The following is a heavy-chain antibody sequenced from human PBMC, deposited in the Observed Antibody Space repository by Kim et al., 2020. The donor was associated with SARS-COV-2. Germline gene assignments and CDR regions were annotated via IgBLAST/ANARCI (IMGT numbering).Heavy chain of an antibody. CDR2: INHSGST. V-gene: IGHV4-34*01. Sequence: SETLSLTCAVYGGSFSGYYWSWIRQPPGKGLEWIGEINHSGSTNYNPSLKSRVTISVDTSKNQFSLKLSSVTAADTAVYYCASVTTVTTLYGMDVWGQGTTVTVSS. CDR3: ASVTTVTTLYGMDV. J-gene: IGHJ6*02. CDR1: GGSFSGYY. D-gene: IGHD4-17*01.